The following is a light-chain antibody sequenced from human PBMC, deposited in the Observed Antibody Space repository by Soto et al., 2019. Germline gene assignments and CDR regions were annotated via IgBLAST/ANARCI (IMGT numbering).Light chain of an antibody. CDR1: SGHSSYA. V-gene: IGLV4-69*01. J-gene: IGLJ2*01. CDR3: KTCDTGSRVV. Sequence: QLVLTQSPSASASLGASVTLTCTRNSGHSSYAIAWHQQQPEKGPRYLMKLNSDGSHSKGEGIPDRFSGSSSGAERSLTISSLQSEDEADYYCKTCDTGSRVVFGGGTKLTVL. CDR2: LNSDGSH.